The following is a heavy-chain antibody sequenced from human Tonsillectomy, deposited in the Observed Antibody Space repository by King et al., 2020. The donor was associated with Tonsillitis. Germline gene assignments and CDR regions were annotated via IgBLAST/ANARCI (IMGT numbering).Heavy chain of an antibody. CDR2: ISTYNGDT. CDR3: ARDTNAYDDYGYFDY. J-gene: IGHJ4*02. V-gene: IGHV1-18*01. Sequence: VQLVESGPEVKKPGASVKVSCKASGYTFPNYGIIWVRQAPGRGLEWVGWISTYNGDTNYTQNLQARVTMTTDTSTSTAYLELRSLRSDDTAMYYCARDTNAYDDYGYFDYWGQGTLVTVSS. CDR1: GYTFPNYG. D-gene: IGHD4-17*01.